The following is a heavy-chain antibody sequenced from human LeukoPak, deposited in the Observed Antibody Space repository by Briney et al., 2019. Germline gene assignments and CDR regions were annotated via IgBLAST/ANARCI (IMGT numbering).Heavy chain of an antibody. V-gene: IGHV3-23*01. D-gene: IGHD3-22*01. CDR3: AKDSRNYYDSSGYYGYFDY. J-gene: IGHJ4*02. Sequence: QAGGSLRLSCAASGFTFSSYAMSWVRQAPGKGLEWVSAISGSGGSTYYADSVKGRFTISRDNSNNTLYLQMNSLRAEDTAVYYCAKDSRNYYDSSGYYGYFDYWGQGTLVTVSS. CDR2: ISGSGGST. CDR1: GFTFSSYA.